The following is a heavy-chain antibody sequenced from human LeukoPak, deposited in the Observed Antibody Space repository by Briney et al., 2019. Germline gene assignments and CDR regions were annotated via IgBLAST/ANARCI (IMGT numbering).Heavy chain of an antibody. J-gene: IGHJ4*02. V-gene: IGHV3-43*02. Sequence: GGSLRLSCAASGFTFDDYAMHWVRHAPGKGLEWVSLISGDGGSTSYADSVKGRFTISRDNRKNSLYLQMNSLRPEDTALYYCAKGQWLVRGGEFDYWGERTLVTVSS. D-gene: IGHD6-19*01. CDR3: AKGQWLVRGGEFDY. CDR2: ISGDGGST. CDR1: GFTFDDYA.